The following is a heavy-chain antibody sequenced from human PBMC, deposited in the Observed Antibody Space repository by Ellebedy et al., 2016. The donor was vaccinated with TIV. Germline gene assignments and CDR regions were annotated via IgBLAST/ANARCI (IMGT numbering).Heavy chain of an antibody. Sequence: PGGSLRLSCEASGFTFSRNWISWFRLAPGKGLEWVANIKEDGSEKHYVDFVRGRFTISRDNAKNSLFLQMNGLRAEDTAVYYCARGGHGGFAGWDRMDVWGQGTTVTVSS. CDR2: IKEDGSEK. D-gene: IGHD5-12*01. CDR3: ARGGHGGFAGWDRMDV. J-gene: IGHJ6*02. CDR1: GFTFSRNW. V-gene: IGHV3-7*01.